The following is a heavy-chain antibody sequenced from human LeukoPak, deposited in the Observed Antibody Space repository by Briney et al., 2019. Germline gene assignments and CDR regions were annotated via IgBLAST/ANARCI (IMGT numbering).Heavy chain of an antibody. CDR3: ARDIGTTVENDAFDI. V-gene: IGHV4-31*03. Sequence: PSETLSLTCTVSGGSISSGGYYWSWIRQHPGKGLEWIGYIYYSGSTYYNPSLKSRATISVDTSKNQFSLKLSSVTVADTAVYYCARDIGTTVENDAFDIWGQGTMVTVSS. CDR1: GGSISSGGYY. D-gene: IGHD4-17*01. CDR2: IYYSGST. J-gene: IGHJ3*02.